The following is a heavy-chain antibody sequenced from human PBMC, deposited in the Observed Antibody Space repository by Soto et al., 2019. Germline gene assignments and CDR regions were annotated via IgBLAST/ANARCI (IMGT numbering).Heavy chain of an antibody. V-gene: IGHV4-34*01. CDR2: INHSGST. CDR3: AREGYYDFWSGYSNWFDP. J-gene: IGHJ5*02. CDR1: GGSFSGYY. D-gene: IGHD3-3*01. Sequence: LSLTCAVYGGSFSGYYWSWIRQPPGKGLEWIGEINHSGSTNYNPSLKSRVTISVDTSKNQFSLKLSSVTAADTAVYYCAREGYYDFWSGYSNWFDPWAREPWSPSPQ.